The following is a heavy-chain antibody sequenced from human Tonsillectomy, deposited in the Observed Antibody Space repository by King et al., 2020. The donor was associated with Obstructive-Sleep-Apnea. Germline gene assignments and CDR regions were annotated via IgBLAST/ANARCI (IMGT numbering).Heavy chain of an antibody. Sequence: QMQLQESGPGLVKPSETLSLTCTVSGGSISSYYWSWIRQPPGKRLEWIGYIYNSGNTNYNPSLKSRVTISPDTSKNQFSLKLNSVTAADTAVYYCATQGYSYGPFDYWGQGALVTVSS. V-gene: IGHV4-59*01. CDR2: IYNSGNT. CDR3: ATQGYSYGPFDY. J-gene: IGHJ4*02. D-gene: IGHD5-18*01. CDR1: GGSISSYY.